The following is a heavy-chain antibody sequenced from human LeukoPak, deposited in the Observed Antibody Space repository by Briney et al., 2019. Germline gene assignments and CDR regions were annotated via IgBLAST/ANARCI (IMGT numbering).Heavy chain of an antibody. V-gene: IGHV4-34*01. CDR1: GGSFSGYY. Sequence: SETLSLTCAVYGGSFSGYYWSWIRQPPGKGLEWIGEINHSGSTNYNPSLKSRVTISVDTSKNQFSLKLSSVTAADTAVYYCARQGGYCSGGSCYSYAFDIWGQGTMVTVSS. D-gene: IGHD2-15*01. CDR2: INHSGST. CDR3: ARQGGYCSGGSCYSYAFDI. J-gene: IGHJ3*02.